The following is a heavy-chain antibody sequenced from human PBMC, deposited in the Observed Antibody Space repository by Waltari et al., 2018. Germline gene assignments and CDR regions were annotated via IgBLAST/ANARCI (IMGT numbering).Heavy chain of an antibody. CDR1: GYTFTSYD. V-gene: IGHV1-8*01. CDR3: ARVSSYDSSGYYGY. CDR2: MNPSRGKA. D-gene: IGHD3-22*01. Sequence: QVQLVQSGAEVKKPGASVKVSCKASGYTFTSYDINWVRQATGQGLEGRGWMNPSRGKAGEAQKVQGRVTMTRNTSISTAYMELSSLRSEDTAVYYCARVSSYDSSGYYGYWGQGTLVTVSS. J-gene: IGHJ4*02.